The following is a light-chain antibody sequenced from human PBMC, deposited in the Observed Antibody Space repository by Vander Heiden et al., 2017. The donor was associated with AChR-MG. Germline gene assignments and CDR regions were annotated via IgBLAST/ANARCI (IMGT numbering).Light chain of an antibody. J-gene: IGLJ1*01. Sequence: SYELPQPPSVSVSPGQTARITCSGDALPNQSTHWYQQKPGQAPMLVIYKDSERPSGIPERFSGSSSGTTVTLTITRSQAEDEADYYCQSADTSGTYVFASGTKLTVL. CDR3: QSADTSGTYV. CDR2: KDS. V-gene: IGLV3-25*03. CDR1: ALPNQS.